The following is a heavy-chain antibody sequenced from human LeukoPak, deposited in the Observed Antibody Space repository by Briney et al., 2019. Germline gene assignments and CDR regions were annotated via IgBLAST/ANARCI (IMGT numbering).Heavy chain of an antibody. CDR2: INPNSGGT. D-gene: IGHD3-3*01. V-gene: IGHV1-2*02. CDR3: ARRLAIFGVVDLTDSGFDY. Sequence: GASVKVSCKASGYTFTGYYMHWVRQAPGQGLEWMGWINPNSGGTNYAQKFQGRVTMTRDTSISTAYMELSRLRSDDTAVYYCARRLAIFGVVDLTDSGFDYWGQGTLVTVSS. CDR1: GYTFTGYY. J-gene: IGHJ4*02.